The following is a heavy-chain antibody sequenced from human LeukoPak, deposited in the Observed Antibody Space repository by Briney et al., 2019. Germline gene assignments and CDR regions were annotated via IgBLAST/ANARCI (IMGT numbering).Heavy chain of an antibody. V-gene: IGHV3-30*02. CDR2: IRYDGSNK. CDR3: AKVGQSGYYYLGDYFDY. CDR1: GFTFSSYG. J-gene: IGHJ4*02. D-gene: IGHD3-22*01. Sequence: GGSLRLSCAASGFTFSSYGMHWVRQAPGKGLEWVAFIRYDGSNKYYADSVKGRFTISRDNSKNTLYLQMNSLRAEDTAVYYCAKVGQSGYYYLGDYFDYWGQGTLVTVSS.